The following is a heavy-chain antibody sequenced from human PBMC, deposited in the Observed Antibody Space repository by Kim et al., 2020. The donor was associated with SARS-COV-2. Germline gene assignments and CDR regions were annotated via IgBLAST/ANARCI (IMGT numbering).Heavy chain of an antibody. CDR3: ARPLATSGNYQRAFDL. J-gene: IGHJ3*01. V-gene: IGHV3-23*01. Sequence: SVRGRFTISRDNSKSTLYLQLNSLRAEDTAVYHCARPLATSGNYQRAFDLWGQGTEVTVSS. D-gene: IGHD1-26*01.